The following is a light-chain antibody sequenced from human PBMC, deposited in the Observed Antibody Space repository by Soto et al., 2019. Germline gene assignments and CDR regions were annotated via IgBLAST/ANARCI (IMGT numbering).Light chain of an antibody. J-gene: IGKJ5*01. CDR3: QQSYSTPST. CDR1: QSVSSSY. CDR2: GAS. V-gene: IGKV3-20*01. Sequence: EIVLTQSPGTLSLSPGERATLSCRASQSVSSSYLAWYQQKPGQAPRLLIYGASNRATGIPDRFSGSGSGTDFTLTISSLQPEDFATYYCQQSYSTPSTFGQGTRLEIK.